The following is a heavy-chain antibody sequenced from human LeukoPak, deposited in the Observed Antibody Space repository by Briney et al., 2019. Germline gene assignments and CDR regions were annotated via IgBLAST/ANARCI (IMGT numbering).Heavy chain of an antibody. CDR1: GGTFSSYA. V-gene: IGHV1-69*05. D-gene: IGHD6-6*01. Sequence: GATVKVSCKASGGTFSSYAISWVRQAPGQGLEWMGGIIPIFGTANYAQKFQGRVTITTDESTSTAYMELSSLRSEDTAVYYCARGSGSSSGADYWGQGTLVTVSS. CDR3: ARGSGSSSGADY. CDR2: IIPIFGTA. J-gene: IGHJ4*02.